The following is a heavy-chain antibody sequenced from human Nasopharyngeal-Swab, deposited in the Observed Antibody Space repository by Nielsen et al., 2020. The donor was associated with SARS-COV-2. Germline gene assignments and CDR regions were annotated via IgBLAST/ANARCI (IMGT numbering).Heavy chain of an antibody. D-gene: IGHD6-19*01. V-gene: IGHV1-2*04. CDR2: INPNSGGT. CDR3: ARDFRTTGYSSGCLRS. Sequence: ASVKVSCKASGYTFTGYYMHWVRQAPGQGLEWMGWINPNSGGTNYAQKFQGWVTMTRDTSISTAYMELSRLRSDDTAVYYCARDFRTTGYSSGCLRSWGQGTLVTVSS. CDR1: GYTFTGYY. J-gene: IGHJ5*02.